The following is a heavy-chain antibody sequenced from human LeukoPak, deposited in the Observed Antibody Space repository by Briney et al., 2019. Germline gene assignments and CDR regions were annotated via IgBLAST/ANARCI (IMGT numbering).Heavy chain of an antibody. CDR2: IYPGDSDT. Sequence: GESLKISCKGSGYSFTSYWIGWVRQMPGKGLEWMGIIYPGDSDTRYSPSFQGQVTISADKSISTAYLQWSSLKAADTAVYYCARVPEGDIWFGELLKPNWFDPWGQGTLVTVSS. D-gene: IGHD3-10*01. CDR3: ARVPEGDIWFGELLKPNWFDP. V-gene: IGHV5-51*01. CDR1: GYSFTSYW. J-gene: IGHJ5*02.